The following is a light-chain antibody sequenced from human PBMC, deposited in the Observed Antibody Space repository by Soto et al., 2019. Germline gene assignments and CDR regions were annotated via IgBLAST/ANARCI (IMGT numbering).Light chain of an antibody. CDR3: SSYTTSSTYV. Sequence: QSALTQPASVSGSPGQSITISCTGTSTDVGRYNYVSWYQQHPGKAPKIMIYDVANRPSGVSNRFSGSKSGITASLTISGLQAEDEADYYCSSYTTSSTYVFGTGTKLTVL. V-gene: IGLV2-14*01. J-gene: IGLJ1*01. CDR2: DVA. CDR1: STDVGRYNY.